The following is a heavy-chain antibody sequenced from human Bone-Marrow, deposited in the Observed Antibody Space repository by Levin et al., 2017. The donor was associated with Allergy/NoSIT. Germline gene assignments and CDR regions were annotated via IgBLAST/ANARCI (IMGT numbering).Heavy chain of an antibody. J-gene: IGHJ4*02. Sequence: PSETLSLTCTVSGGSITSTTYCWGWIRQPPGKGLEWIGSIYSSGSAAHNPSLKSRVTISVDTSTNQFSLRLSSVTAADTAVYYCAREVPGTSQIDYWGQGTPVIVSS. CDR3: AREVPGTSQIDY. D-gene: IGHD6-19*01. CDR2: IYSSGSA. V-gene: IGHV4-39*07. CDR1: GGSITSTTYC.